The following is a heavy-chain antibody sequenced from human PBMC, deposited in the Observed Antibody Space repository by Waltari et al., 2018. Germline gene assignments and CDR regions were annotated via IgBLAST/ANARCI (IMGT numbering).Heavy chain of an antibody. CDR1: GYSISSGYY. V-gene: IGHV4-38-2*01. D-gene: IGHD3-22*01. CDR3: ASKQILRGYPGLDYFDY. CDR2: IYHSGST. J-gene: IGHJ4*02. Sequence: QVQLQESGPGLVKPSETLSLTCAVSGYSISSGYYWGWIRQPPGKGLEWIGIIYHSGSTSYNSSRKSRVTISVDTAKNQFSLKLGSVTAADTAVYYCASKQILRGYPGLDYFDYWGQGTLVTVSS.